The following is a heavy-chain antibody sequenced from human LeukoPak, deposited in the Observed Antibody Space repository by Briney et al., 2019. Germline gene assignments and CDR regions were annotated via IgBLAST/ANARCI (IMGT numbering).Heavy chain of an antibody. CDR3: ARDTHSGSYYRVGLT. Sequence: GGSLRLSCAASGFXFSSYEMNWVRQAPGKGLEWVSYISSNGSTIYYADFVKGRFTISRDNAKNSLYLQMNSLRAEDTAVYYCARDTHSGSYYRVGLTWGQGTLVTVSS. D-gene: IGHD1-26*01. CDR2: ISSNGSTI. CDR1: GFXFSSYE. J-gene: IGHJ5*02. V-gene: IGHV3-48*03.